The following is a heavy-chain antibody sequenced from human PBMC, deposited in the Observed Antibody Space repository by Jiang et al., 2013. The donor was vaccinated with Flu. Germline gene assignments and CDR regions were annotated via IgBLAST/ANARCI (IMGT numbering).Heavy chain of an antibody. CDR2: MNPISGDA. CDR3: ARGRSVASLGVSIDY. D-gene: IGHD2-15*01. CDR1: GYTFTSYY. V-gene: IGHV1-2*02. Sequence: GAEVKKPGASVKVSCKASGYTFTSYYMHWVRQAPGQGLEWMGWMNPISGDATYAQKFQGRVTMTRDTSISTDYMELTMLTSDDTAVYYCARGRSVASLGVSIDYWGQGTLVTVSS. J-gene: IGHJ4*02.